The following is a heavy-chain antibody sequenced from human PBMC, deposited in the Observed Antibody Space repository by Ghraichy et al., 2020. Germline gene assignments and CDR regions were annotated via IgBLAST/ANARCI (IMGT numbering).Heavy chain of an antibody. J-gene: IGHJ4*02. CDR3: ARVSNYVGTFDH. V-gene: IGHV3-48*02. Sequence: GGSLRLTCEASGFTFNTYHMSWVRQAPGKGLEWVSYINSVSSTIYYANSVKGRFTMSRDNAKNSLYLQMNSLRDEDTSVYYCARVSNYVGTFDHWGQGTLVTVSA. CDR1: GFTFNTYH. CDR2: INSVSSTI. D-gene: IGHD4-23*01.